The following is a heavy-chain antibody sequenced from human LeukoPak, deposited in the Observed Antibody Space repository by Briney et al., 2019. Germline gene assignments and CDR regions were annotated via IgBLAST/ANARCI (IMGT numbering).Heavy chain of an antibody. CDR3: ARELCSSTSCYFDY. J-gene: IGHJ4*02. CDR1: GGTFSSYA. V-gene: IGHV1-69*05. CDR2: IIPIFGTA. D-gene: IGHD2-2*01. Sequence: SVKVSCKASGGTFSSYAISWARQAPGQGLEWMGGIIPIFGTANYAQKFQGRVTITTDESTSTAYMELSSLRSEDTAVYYCARELCSSTSCYFDYWGQGTLVTVSS.